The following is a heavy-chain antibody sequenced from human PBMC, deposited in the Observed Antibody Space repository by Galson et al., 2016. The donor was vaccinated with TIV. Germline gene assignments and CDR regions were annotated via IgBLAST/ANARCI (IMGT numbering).Heavy chain of an antibody. V-gene: IGHV1-2*02. D-gene: IGHD5-18*01. CDR3: AKIGRIQRMEPSYYYFDL. J-gene: IGHJ2*01. CDR1: GYTFTGYY. CDR2: INPNSGNT. Sequence: SVKVSCKASGYTFTGYYIHWVRQAPGQGLEWMGWINPNSGNTNHAQKFQGRVTMTRDTSISTAYMELSSLRSDDTAVYYCAKIGRIQRMEPSYYYFDLWGRGTLITVSS.